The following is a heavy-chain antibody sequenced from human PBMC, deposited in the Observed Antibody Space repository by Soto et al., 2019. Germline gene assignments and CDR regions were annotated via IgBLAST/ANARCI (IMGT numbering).Heavy chain of an antibody. J-gene: IGHJ4*02. CDR3: ARVGSKSAAGVLDY. D-gene: IGHD6-13*01. CDR1: GFTFSDFY. Sequence: GGSLRLSCAASGFTFSDFYMSWIRQAPGKGLEWVSYISSSGSHTPYADSVKGRFTISRDNAKNSVYLQMNSLRAEDTAVYYCARVGSKSAAGVLDYWGQGTLVTVSS. CDR2: ISSSGSHT. V-gene: IGHV3-11*06.